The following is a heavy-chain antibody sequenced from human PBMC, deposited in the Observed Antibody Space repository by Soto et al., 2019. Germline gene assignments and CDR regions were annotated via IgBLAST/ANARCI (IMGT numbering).Heavy chain of an antibody. Sequence: SETLSLTCAVYGGSFSGYYWSRIRQPPGKGLEWIGEINHSGSTNYNPSLKSRVTISVDTSKNQFSLKLSSVTAADTAVYYCARLGYCSGGSCLWGQGTLVTVSS. J-gene: IGHJ4*02. CDR2: INHSGST. V-gene: IGHV4-34*01. CDR3: ARLGYCSGGSCL. CDR1: GGSFSGYY. D-gene: IGHD2-15*01.